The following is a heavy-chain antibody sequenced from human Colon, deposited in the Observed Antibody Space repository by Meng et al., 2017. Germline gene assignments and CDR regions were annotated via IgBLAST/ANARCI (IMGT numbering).Heavy chain of an antibody. CDR1: GFTFRTFA. D-gene: IGHD6-13*01. Sequence: VRVVESGGGVVQPGGSLRLSCAASGFTFRTFAMSWVRQAPGRGLEWVSSISDTGGRTHYIDSVKGRFTISRDNSKNTLYLQMDSLRAEDTAVYHCATSPQNVAEPGISYWGQGALVTVSS. J-gene: IGHJ4*02. CDR3: ATSPQNVAEPGISY. CDR2: ISDTGGRT. V-gene: IGHV3-23*04.